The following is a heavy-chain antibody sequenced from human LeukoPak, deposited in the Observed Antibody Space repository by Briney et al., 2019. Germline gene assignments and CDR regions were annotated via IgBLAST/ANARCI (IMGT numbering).Heavy chain of an antibody. CDR3: ARAVGIGTVFDY. J-gene: IGHJ4*02. D-gene: IGHD1-26*01. CDR1: GFTFRSYW. V-gene: IGHV3-7*01. Sequence: PGGSLRLSCAASGFTFRSYWMSWVRQAPGKGLEWVANIKRDGSEMYYVDSVKGRFTISRDNAKNSLYLQMNSLRAEDTAVYYCARAVGIGTVFDYWGQGTLVTVSS. CDR2: IKRDGSEM.